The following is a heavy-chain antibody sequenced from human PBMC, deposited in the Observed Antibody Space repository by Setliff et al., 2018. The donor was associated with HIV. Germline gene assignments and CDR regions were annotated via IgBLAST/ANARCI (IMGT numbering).Heavy chain of an antibody. J-gene: IGHJ4*02. CDR2: IYTSGST. D-gene: IGHD3-3*01. V-gene: IGHV4-61*02. CDR1: GDSISSGSYY. Sequence: PSETLSLTCTVSGDSISSGSYYWSWIRQPAGKGLEWIGRIYTSGSTSYNPSLKSRVTISVDTSRNQFSLNLNSVTAADTAVHYCARESPRNYYYNFWSGYPSYFDYWGQGTLVTVSS. CDR3: ARESPRNYYYNFWSGYPSYFDY.